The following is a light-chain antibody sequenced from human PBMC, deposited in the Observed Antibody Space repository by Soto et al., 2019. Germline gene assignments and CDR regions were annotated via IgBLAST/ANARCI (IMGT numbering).Light chain of an antibody. V-gene: IGKV1-39*01. CDR2: AAS. J-gene: IGKJ1*01. Sequence: DIQMTQSPSSLSASVGDRVTITCRANQNIWSYLVWYQHKLGQAPRLLIHAASTLASGVPSRFSGSESGTDFTRTISGREQEDSATYYWQQSYKTPWTFGQGTKVEIK. CDR3: QQSYKTPWT. CDR1: QNIWSY.